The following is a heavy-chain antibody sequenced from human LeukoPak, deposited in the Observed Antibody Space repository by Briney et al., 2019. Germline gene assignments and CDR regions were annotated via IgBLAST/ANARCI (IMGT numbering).Heavy chain of an antibody. D-gene: IGHD5-12*01. J-gene: IGHJ6*03. V-gene: IGHV3-21*01. CDR2: ISSSSSYI. CDR3: ARVEATISFYYYYMDV. Sequence: PGGSLRLSCAASGFTFSSYSMNWVRQAPGKGLEWVSSISSSSSYIYYADSVKGRFTISRDNAKNSLYLQMNSLRAEDTAVYYCARVEATISFYYYYMDVRGKGTTVTVSS. CDR1: GFTFSSYS.